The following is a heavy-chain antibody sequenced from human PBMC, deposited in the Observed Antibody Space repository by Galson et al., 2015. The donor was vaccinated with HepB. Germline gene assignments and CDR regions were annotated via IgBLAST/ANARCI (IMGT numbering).Heavy chain of an antibody. CDR3: ARAPYVSDWYYLYYFDS. CDR1: GFSFSRHT. D-gene: IGHD6-19*01. J-gene: IGHJ4*02. Sequence: SLRLSCAASGFSFSRHTMHWVRQAPGKGLEWVSSISTASSYIYYADSVKGRFTISGDSAKNSLFLQMNGLRAEDTAVYYCARAPYVSDWYYLYYFDSGGPGTLVTVSS. V-gene: IGHV3-21*01. CDR2: ISTASSYI.